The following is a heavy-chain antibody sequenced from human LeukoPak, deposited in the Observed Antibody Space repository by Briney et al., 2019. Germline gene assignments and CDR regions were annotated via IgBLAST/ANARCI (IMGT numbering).Heavy chain of an antibody. CDR2: ISSSSSYI. Sequence: GGSLRLSCAASGFTFSSYSMNWVRQAPGKGLEWVSSISSSSSYIYYADSVNGRFRISRDNAKSSLDLEMNSLRAEDTAVYYCARAMSTFGGVRNYFDSWGQGTLVTVSS. CDR1: GFTFSSYS. J-gene: IGHJ4*02. CDR3: ARAMSTFGGVRNYFDS. D-gene: IGHD3-16*01. V-gene: IGHV3-21*06.